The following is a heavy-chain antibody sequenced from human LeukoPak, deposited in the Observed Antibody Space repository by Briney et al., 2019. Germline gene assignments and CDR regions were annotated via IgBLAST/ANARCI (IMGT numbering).Heavy chain of an antibody. D-gene: IGHD3-16*02. Sequence: PGGSLRLSCAASGFTVSSNYMSWVRQAPGKGLEWVSVIYSGGSTYYADSVKGRFTISRDNSKNTLYLQMNSLRAEDTAVYYCARDPQWFGGVIADWGQGTLVTVSS. CDR3: ARDPQWFGGVIAD. J-gene: IGHJ4*02. CDR1: GFTVSSNY. V-gene: IGHV3-66*02. CDR2: IYSGGST.